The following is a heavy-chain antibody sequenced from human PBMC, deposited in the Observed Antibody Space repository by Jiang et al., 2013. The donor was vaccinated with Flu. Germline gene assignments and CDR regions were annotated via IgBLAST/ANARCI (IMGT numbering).Heavy chain of an antibody. V-gene: IGHV1-2*04. CDR1: GYTFTGYY. CDR2: INPNSGGT. CDR3: ARGNRFGPDDYSNYSPKGFDYYGMDV. Sequence: GAEVKKPGASVKVSCKASGYTFTGYYMHWVRQAPGQGLEWMGWINPNSGGTNYAQKFQGWVTMTRDTSISTAYMELSRLRSDDTAVYYCARGNRFGPDDYSNYSPKGFDYYGMDVWGQGTTVTVSS. D-gene: IGHD4-11*01. J-gene: IGHJ6*02.